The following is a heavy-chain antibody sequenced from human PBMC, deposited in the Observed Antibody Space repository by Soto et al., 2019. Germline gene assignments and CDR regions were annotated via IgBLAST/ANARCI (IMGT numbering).Heavy chain of an antibody. V-gene: IGHV4-30-4*01. J-gene: IGHJ4*02. CDR3: ARELDNRFDY. CDR2: IYNSETT. D-gene: IGHD1-1*01. Sequence: SETLSLTCTVSGSSISSGDYYWSWIRQPPGKGLEWIGYIYNSETTYCNPSLRSRVAISADTSKNQFSLKLSSVTAADTAVYHCARELDNRFDYWGQGVLVTVSS. CDR1: GSSISSGDYY.